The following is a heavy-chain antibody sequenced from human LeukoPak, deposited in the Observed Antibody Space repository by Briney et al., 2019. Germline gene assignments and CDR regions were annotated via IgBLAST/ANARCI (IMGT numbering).Heavy chain of an antibody. CDR2: IYYSGST. D-gene: IGHD4-17*01. Sequence: SETLSLTCPVSGGSISNYYWSWIRPPPGKGLEWIGYIYYSGSTNYNPSLKSRVIISVDTSKNQFSLKLSSVAAADTAVYYCARDYGDYFDYWGQGTLVTVSS. CDR1: GGSISNYY. V-gene: IGHV4-59*01. CDR3: ARDYGDYFDY. J-gene: IGHJ4*02.